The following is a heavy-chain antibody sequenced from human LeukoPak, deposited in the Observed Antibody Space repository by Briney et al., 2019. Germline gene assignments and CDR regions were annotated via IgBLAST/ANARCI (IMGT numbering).Heavy chain of an antibody. D-gene: IGHD6-19*01. CDR2: ITSSGYDT. V-gene: IGHV3-21*04. Sequence: PGGSLRLSCAASGFTFSSYSMNWVRQAPGKGLELVSSITSSGYDTYYRDSVKGRFTISRDNSENTLYLQMNSLRPEDTAMYYCAKDSRETLAGTEDYWGRGTLVTVSS. CDR3: AKDSRETLAGTEDY. CDR1: GFTFSSYS. J-gene: IGHJ4*02.